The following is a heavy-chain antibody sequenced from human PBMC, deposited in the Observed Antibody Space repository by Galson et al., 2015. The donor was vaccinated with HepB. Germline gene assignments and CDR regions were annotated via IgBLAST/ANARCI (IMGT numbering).Heavy chain of an antibody. V-gene: IGHV5-10-1*01. CDR1: GYSFTSYW. Sequence: QSGAEVKKPGESLRISCKGSGYSFTSYWISWVRQMPGKGLEWMGRIDPSDSYTNYSPSFQGHVTISADKSISTAYLQWSSLKASDTAMYYCARGWSEGFLIGYYYYGMDVWGQGTTVTVSS. J-gene: IGHJ6*02. CDR2: IDPSDSYT. D-gene: IGHD3-3*01. CDR3: ARGWSEGFLIGYYYYGMDV.